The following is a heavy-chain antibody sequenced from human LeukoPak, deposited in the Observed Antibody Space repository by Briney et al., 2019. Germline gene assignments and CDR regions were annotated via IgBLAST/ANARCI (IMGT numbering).Heavy chain of an antibody. CDR1: GGTFSSYG. CDR2: IFPILDIA. CDR3: ARDWSLDTSGPFAY. Sequence: SVKDSCKASGGTFSSYGISWVRQAPGQGLEWMGRIFPILDIANSAQKFQGRVTITADKSTSTAYMELSSLRSEDTALYYCARDWSLDTSGPFAYWGQGTLVTVSS. D-gene: IGHD3-22*01. V-gene: IGHV1-69*04. J-gene: IGHJ4*02.